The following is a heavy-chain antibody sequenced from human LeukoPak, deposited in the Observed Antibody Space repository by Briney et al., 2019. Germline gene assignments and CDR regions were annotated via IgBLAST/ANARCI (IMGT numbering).Heavy chain of an antibody. CDR2: ISSSGTYI. D-gene: IGHD1-26*01. CDR1: GFTFSSYS. Sequence: GGSLRLSCAASGFTFSSYSMNWVRQAPGKGLEWVSSISSSGTYIYYADSVKGRFTISRDNAKNSLYLQMNSLRAEDTAVYYCAGGIVGATRGFDYWGQGTLVTVSS. V-gene: IGHV3-21*01. J-gene: IGHJ4*02. CDR3: AGGIVGATRGFDY.